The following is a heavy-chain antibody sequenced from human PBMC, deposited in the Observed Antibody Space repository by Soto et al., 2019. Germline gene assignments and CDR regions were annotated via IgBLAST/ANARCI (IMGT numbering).Heavy chain of an antibody. CDR1: GYTFSNYG. Sequence: QVQLVQSGDEMRKPGASVKVSCQASGYTFSNYGITWVRQAPGQGLEWMGWISAHNGNSKYAQSLQGRLTLTTDTSTSTAYMELRSLRSDDTAVYYCPRDWYFYGSGSPNHMDVWGKGTTVSVSS. J-gene: IGHJ6*03. CDR2: ISAHNGNS. CDR3: PRDWYFYGSGSPNHMDV. V-gene: IGHV1-18*01. D-gene: IGHD3-10*01.